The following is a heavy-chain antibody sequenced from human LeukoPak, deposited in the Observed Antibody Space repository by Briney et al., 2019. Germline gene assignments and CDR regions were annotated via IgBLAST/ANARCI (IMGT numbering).Heavy chain of an antibody. Sequence: SETLSLTCTVSGGSISSYHWIWIRQPPGKGLEWIGYIHYSGSTNYNPSLKSRVTTSVVTSKKQFSLKLRSVTAADTAVCYCARSVSWGLLVRDDAFDIWGQGTMVTVSS. D-gene: IGHD2-21*01. CDR2: IHYSGST. V-gene: IGHV4-59*08. CDR1: GGSISSYH. J-gene: IGHJ3*02. CDR3: ARSVSWGLLVRDDAFDI.